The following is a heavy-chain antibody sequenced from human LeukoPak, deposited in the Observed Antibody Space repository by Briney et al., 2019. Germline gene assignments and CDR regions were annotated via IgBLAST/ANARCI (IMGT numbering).Heavy chain of an antibody. V-gene: IGHV4-34*01. CDR3: ARLKRRIAVAANPFFYYYMDV. Sequence: SETLSLTCAVYGGSFSGYYWSWIRQSPGKGLQWIGSIHYSGDTQYSPSLERRLAISVDTSKSRLSLRLSSVTAADAAVYYCARLKRRIAVAANPFFYYYMDVWGKGTTVIVSS. D-gene: IGHD6-19*01. CDR1: GGSFSGYY. J-gene: IGHJ6*03. CDR2: IHYSGDT.